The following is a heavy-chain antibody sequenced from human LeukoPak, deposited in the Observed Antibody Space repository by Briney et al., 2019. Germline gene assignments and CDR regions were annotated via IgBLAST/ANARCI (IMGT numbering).Heavy chain of an antibody. CDR1: GGSISSYY. V-gene: IGHV4-59*01. CDR2: IYYSGST. CDR3: AIRIAAAGTFDP. J-gene: IGHJ5*02. Sequence: SETLSLTCTVSGGSISSYYWSWIRQPPGKGLEWIGYIYYSGSTNYNPSLKSRVTISVDTSKNQFSLKLSSVTAADTAVYYCAIRIAAAGTFDPWGQGTLVTVSS. D-gene: IGHD6-13*01.